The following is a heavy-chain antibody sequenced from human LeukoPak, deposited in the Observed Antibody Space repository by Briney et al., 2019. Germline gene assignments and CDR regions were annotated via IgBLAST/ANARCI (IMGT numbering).Heavy chain of an antibody. CDR2: IYPSDSDT. Sequence: GESLKISCKTSGSSFCHYCIGLVRQMPGTGLEWMGIIYPSDSDTRYSPSFQGHVTISADKSISTDYLQWSSLKASDAELYDCVRNARHVVVVTAIGAFDTWGQGTVVTVSS. CDR1: GSSFCHYC. V-gene: IGHV5-51*01. CDR3: VRNARHVVVVTAIGAFDT. D-gene: IGHD2-21*02. J-gene: IGHJ3*02.